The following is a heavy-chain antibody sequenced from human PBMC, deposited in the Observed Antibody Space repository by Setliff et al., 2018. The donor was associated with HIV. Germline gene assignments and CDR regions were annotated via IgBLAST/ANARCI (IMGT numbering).Heavy chain of an antibody. CDR3: ARVGAFGVGGWFDP. CDR1: GDSISSSTYY. D-gene: IGHD3-3*01. J-gene: IGHJ5*02. V-gene: IGHV4-39*07. Sequence: SETLSLTCTVSGDSISSSTYYWGWIRQPPGKGLEWIGSIYYSGSTYYNPSLKSRVTISVDTSKNQFSLKLSCVTAADTAMYYCARVGAFGVGGWFDPWGQGILVTVSS. CDR2: IYYSGST.